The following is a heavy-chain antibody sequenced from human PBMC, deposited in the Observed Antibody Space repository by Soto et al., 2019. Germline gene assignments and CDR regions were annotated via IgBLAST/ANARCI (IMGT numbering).Heavy chain of an antibody. CDR1: GYTFSSYD. D-gene: IGHD1-7*01. J-gene: IGHJ3*02. V-gene: IGHV1-3*01. Sequence: GASVKVSCKASGYTFSSYDMHWVRQAPGQRLEWMGWIKRGNGNTKYSQKFQGRVTFTKDTSASTVYMELSSLGSEDTAVYYCATELIRTKDDGFDIWGQGTMVTVSS. CDR2: IKRGNGNT. CDR3: ATELIRTKDDGFDI.